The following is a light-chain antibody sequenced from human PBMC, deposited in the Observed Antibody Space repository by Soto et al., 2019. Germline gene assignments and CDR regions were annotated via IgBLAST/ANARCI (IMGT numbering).Light chain of an antibody. Sequence: SYELTQSPSVSVAPGQTAEITCEGNNMGSKNVHWYQQKPGQAPVLVIYDDSVRPSVIPGRFSGSNTGNTATLTISRVEAGDEADYYCQVWDSSTDHQVFGGGTKLTVL. CDR3: QVWDSSTDHQV. J-gene: IGLJ2*01. CDR1: NMGSKN. V-gene: IGLV3-21*02. CDR2: DDS.